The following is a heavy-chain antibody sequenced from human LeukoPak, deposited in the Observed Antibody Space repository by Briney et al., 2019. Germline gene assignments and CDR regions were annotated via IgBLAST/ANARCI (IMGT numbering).Heavy chain of an antibody. D-gene: IGHD4/OR15-4a*01. V-gene: IGHV3-7*02. J-gene: IGHJ4*02. CDR2: IKQDGSEK. Sequence: GGSLRLSCAVSGFTFSSYWMSWVRQAPGKGLEWVANIKQDGSEKYYVDSVKGRFTISRDNAKNSLYLQMNSLRADDTAVFYCASGLTFYFWGQGTLVTVSS. CDR3: ASGLTFYF. CDR1: GFTFSSYW.